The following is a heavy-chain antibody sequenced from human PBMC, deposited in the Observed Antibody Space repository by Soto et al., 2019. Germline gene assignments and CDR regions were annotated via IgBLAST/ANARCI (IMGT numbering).Heavy chain of an antibody. CDR1: GGTFSSYS. D-gene: IGHD3-16*01. CDR2: IIPILGIA. CDR3: ARDPPGDLNDY. V-gene: IGHV1-69*04. Sequence: SVKVSCKASGGTFSSYSISWVRQAPGQGLEWMGRIIPILGIANYAQKFQGRVTITADKSTSTAYMEPSSLRSEDTAVYYCARDPPGDLNDYWGQGTLVTVSS. J-gene: IGHJ4*02.